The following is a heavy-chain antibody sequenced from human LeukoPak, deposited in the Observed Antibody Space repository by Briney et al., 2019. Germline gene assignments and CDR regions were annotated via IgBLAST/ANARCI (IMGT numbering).Heavy chain of an antibody. Sequence: PSETLSLICAVYGGSFSGYYWSWIRQPPGKGLEWIGEINHSGSTNYNPSLKSRVTISVDTSKNQFSLKLSSVTAADTAVYYCARGRYLTTLGGAAAGFLDSWGQGTLVTVSS. CDR3: ARGRYLTTLGGAAAGFLDS. D-gene: IGHD6-13*01. V-gene: IGHV4-34*01. J-gene: IGHJ4*02. CDR2: INHSGST. CDR1: GGSFSGYY.